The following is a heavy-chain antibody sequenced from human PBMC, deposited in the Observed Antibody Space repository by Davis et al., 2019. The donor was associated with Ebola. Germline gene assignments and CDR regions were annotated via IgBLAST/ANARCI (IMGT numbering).Heavy chain of an antibody. CDR3: ARRITIFGVVNVYYYYGMDV. Sequence: PGGPLRLSCPASGFTFSDYYMSWIRQAPGKGLEWVSYISSSGSTIYYADSVKGRFTISRDNAKNSLNLQMNSLRAEDTAVYYCARRITIFGVVNVYYYYGMDVWGQGTTVTVSS. J-gene: IGHJ6*02. CDR2: ISSSGSTI. D-gene: IGHD3-3*01. CDR1: GFTFSDYY. V-gene: IGHV3-11*01.